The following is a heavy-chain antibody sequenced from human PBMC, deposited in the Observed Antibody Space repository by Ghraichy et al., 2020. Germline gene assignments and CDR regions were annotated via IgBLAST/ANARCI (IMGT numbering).Heavy chain of an antibody. D-gene: IGHD6-6*01. CDR2: INHSGST. CDR3: ARGLSVEQLVSPGSHGRNWFDP. V-gene: IGHV4-34*01. CDR1: GGSFSGYY. J-gene: IGHJ5*02. Sequence: SETLSLTCAVYGGSFSGYYWSWIRQPPGKGLEWIGEINHSGSTNYNPSLKSRVTISVDTSKNQFSLKLSSVTAADTAVYYCARGLSVEQLVSPGSHGRNWFDPWGQGTLVTVSS.